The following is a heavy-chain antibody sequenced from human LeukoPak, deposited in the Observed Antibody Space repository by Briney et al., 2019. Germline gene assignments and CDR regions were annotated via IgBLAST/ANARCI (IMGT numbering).Heavy chain of an antibody. D-gene: IGHD3-10*01. CDR3: ARLVSSPPGSRNVAYMDV. CDR1: GYSFTTYR. CDR2: IYPRDSHT. Sequence: GESLKLSCKGSGYSFTTYRIAWVRPMPGKGLEWKGIIYPRDSHTRVSPPFQGHVPISADKSISTADQHWSSLKASDSAMYYCARLVSSPPGSRNVAYMDVWGKGTTVTVSS. V-gene: IGHV5-51*01. J-gene: IGHJ6*03.